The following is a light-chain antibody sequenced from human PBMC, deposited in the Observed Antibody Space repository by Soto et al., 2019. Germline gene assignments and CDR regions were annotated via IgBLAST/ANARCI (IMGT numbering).Light chain of an antibody. Sequence: QSVLTQPASVSGSPGQSVTISCTGTSSDIGGFQYVSWHQQHPGKVPKLMIYEVSERPSGVSYRFSGSKSGNTASLTISGLQAEDEADYYCCSYANSNTFMFGGGTKLTVL. CDR2: EVS. J-gene: IGLJ3*02. CDR3: CSYANSNTFM. V-gene: IGLV2-23*02. CDR1: SSDIGGFQY.